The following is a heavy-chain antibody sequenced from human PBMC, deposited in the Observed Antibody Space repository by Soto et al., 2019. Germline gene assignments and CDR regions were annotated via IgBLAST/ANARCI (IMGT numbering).Heavy chain of an antibody. D-gene: IGHD3-10*01. J-gene: IGHJ4*02. CDR2: ISGGSSYT. V-gene: IGHV3-11*05. Sequence: VQLVESGGGLVKPGGSLRLSCAASGFSFGDSYMSWIRQSAGKGLEWLSYISGGSSYTKYAESVKGRFTISRDNARRSLFLQVNGRRADDTAIYYGAKTRVADSGYYFDHWGQGTMVTVSS. CDR1: GFSFGDSY. CDR3: AKTRVADSGYYFDH.